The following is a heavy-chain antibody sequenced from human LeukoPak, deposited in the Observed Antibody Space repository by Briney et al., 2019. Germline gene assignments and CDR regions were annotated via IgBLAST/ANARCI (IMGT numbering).Heavy chain of an antibody. J-gene: IGHJ2*01. D-gene: IGHD5-12*01. CDR1: GFTVSSNY. CDR3: ARGGGGYSWYFDL. CDR2: IYSGGST. V-gene: IGHV3-53*01. Sequence: PGGSLRLSCAASGFTVSSNYMSWVRQAPGKGLEWVSVIYSGGSTYYADSVKGRFTISRDNSKNTLYLQMNSLRAEDTAVYYCARGGGGYSWYFDLWGRGTLVTVSS.